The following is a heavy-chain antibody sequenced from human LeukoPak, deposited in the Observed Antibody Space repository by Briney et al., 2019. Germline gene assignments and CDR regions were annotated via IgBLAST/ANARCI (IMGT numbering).Heavy chain of an antibody. J-gene: IGHJ4*02. D-gene: IGHD5-12*01. Sequence: GRSLRLSCAASVLTFSDHYMDWARQASRRGLEWVCLIRIRGNGYTPVYAASVSGSFTISSDDSKNSVYLQMDSLKTEDTAVYYCADIGSAGTDHWGQGTLVSVSS. CDR2: IRIRGNGYTP. V-gene: IGHV3-72*01. CDR1: VLTFSDHY. CDR3: ADIGSAGTDH.